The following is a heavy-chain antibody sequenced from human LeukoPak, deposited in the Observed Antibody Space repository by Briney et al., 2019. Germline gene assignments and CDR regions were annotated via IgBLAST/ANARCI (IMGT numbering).Heavy chain of an antibody. V-gene: IGHV3-23*01. CDR3: ERGVGSNWHYFDY. CDR2: ISGRGGSP. Sequence: GGSLRLSCAVSGFTFSSYGMSWVRQAPGKGLEWVSAISGRGGSPYYADSVQGRFTISRDNSKNTLYLQMNSLRAEDTAIYYCERGVGSNWHYFDYWGQGTLVTVSS. J-gene: IGHJ4*02. D-gene: IGHD6-13*01. CDR1: GFTFSSYG.